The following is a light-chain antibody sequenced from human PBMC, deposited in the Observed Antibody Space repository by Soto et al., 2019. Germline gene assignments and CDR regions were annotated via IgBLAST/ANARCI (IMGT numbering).Light chain of an antibody. Sequence: EVVMTQSPATLSVSLGDRATLSCRARQSVSSNLAWYQQKPGQAPRLLIYGASSRATGIPARFSGSGSGTEFPLTISSLRSQDFAVYSCQQYYNCPLTFVGGTKVEVK. CDR3: QQYYNCPLT. V-gene: IGKV3-15*01. CDR1: QSVSSN. J-gene: IGKJ4*01. CDR2: GAS.